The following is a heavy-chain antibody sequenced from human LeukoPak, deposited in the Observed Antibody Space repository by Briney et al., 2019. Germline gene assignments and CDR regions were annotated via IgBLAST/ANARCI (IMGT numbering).Heavy chain of an antibody. J-gene: IGHJ4*02. D-gene: IGHD4-23*01. CDR2: ISAYNGNT. V-gene: IGHV1-18*01. Sequence: GASVTVSCKASGYTFTSYGIRWVRQAPGQGLEWMGWISAYNGNTNYAQKLQGRVTMTTDTSTSTAYMELRSLTSDDTAGYCCAWGAMVVTPFDYSGQGTLVTVSS. CDR3: AWGAMVVTPFDY. CDR1: GYTFTSYG.